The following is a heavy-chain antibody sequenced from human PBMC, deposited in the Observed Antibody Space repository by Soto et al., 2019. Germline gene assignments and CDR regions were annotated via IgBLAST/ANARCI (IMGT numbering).Heavy chain of an antibody. V-gene: IGHV6-1*01. Sequence: SQTLSLICDISRDSVSSNSAAWHWIRQSTSRGLEWLGRTYYRSKWYNDYAVSVKSRITINPDTSKNQFSLQLNSVTLEDTAVYYCARCGVAPTNAVDYFDYWGHGTMVTVSS. J-gene: IGHJ4*01. CDR3: ARCGVAPTNAVDYFDY. CDR2: TYYRSKWYN. D-gene: IGHD2-15*01. CDR1: RDSVSSNSAA.